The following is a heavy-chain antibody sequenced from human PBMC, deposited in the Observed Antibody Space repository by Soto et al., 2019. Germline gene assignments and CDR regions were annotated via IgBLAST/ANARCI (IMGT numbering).Heavy chain of an antibody. V-gene: IGHV3-64D*06. CDR2: ISSNGGST. D-gene: IGHD5-12*01. Sequence: GGSLRLSCSASGFNFSSYAMHWVRQAPGKGLEYVSAISSNGGSTYYADSVKGRFTISRDNSKNTLYLQMSSLRAEDTAVYYCVKDQGGYSGYVFDYWGQGTLVTVSS. CDR3: VKDQGGYSGYVFDY. CDR1: GFNFSSYA. J-gene: IGHJ4*02.